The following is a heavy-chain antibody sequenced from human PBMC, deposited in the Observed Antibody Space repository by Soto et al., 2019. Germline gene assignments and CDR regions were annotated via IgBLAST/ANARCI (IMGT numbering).Heavy chain of an antibody. CDR2: IIAGNGNT. J-gene: IGHJ6*02. Sequence: QVQLVQSGAEEKKPGASVKVSCKASGYTFTSNAMYWVRQAPGQRLEWMGWIIAGNGNTKYSQKFQGRVTITRDTSASTAYMELSSLRSEDTAVYYCARTFQYCSGGSCYYAMDVWGQGTTVTVSS. V-gene: IGHV1-3*05. CDR3: ARTFQYCSGGSCYYAMDV. D-gene: IGHD2-15*01. CDR1: GYTFTSNA.